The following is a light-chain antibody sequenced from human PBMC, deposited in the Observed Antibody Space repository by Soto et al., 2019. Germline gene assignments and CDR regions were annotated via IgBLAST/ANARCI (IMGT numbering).Light chain of an antibody. Sequence: EIVLTQSPATLSVAPGERATLSCRASQRVKTNLAWYQQKPGQAPRLLMYESSTRATGIAARFSGSGSGTEFTLTISSLQSEDSAVYFCQQYEDWPPRLSFGGGTKVEIE. V-gene: IGKV3-15*01. CDR2: ESS. CDR1: QRVKTN. J-gene: IGKJ4*01. CDR3: QQYEDWPPRLS.